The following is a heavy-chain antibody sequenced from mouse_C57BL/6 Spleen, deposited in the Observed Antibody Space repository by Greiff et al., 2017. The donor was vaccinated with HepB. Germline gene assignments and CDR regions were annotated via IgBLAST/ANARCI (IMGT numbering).Heavy chain of an antibody. J-gene: IGHJ1*03. D-gene: IGHD1-1*01. CDR3: ARYFSKALLRYSNWYFDV. Sequence: EVQLQQSGPELVKPGASVKISCKASGYTFTDYYMNWVKQSHGKSLEWIGDINPNNGGTSYNQKFKGKATLTVDKSSSTAYMELRSLTSEDSAVYYCARYFSKALLRYSNWYFDVWGTGTTVTVSS. V-gene: IGHV1-26*01. CDR2: INPNNGGT. CDR1: GYTFTDYY.